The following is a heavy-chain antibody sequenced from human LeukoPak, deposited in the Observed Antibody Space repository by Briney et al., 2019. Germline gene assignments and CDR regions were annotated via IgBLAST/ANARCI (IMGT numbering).Heavy chain of an antibody. CDR1: GGTFTSYG. J-gene: IGHJ4*02. Sequence: SGGTFTSYGISWVRQAPGQGLEWMGWISAYNGNTNYAQKLQGRVTMTTDTSTSTAYMELRSLRSDDTAVYYCASFVAARDYWGQGTLVTVSS. CDR3: ASFVAARDY. V-gene: IGHV1-18*01. D-gene: IGHD2-21*02. CDR2: ISAYNGNT.